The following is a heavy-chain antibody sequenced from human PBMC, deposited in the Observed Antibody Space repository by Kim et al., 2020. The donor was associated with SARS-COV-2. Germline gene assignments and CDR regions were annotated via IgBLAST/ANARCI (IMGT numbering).Heavy chain of an antibody. V-gene: IGHV3-48*03. CDR2: ITSSGYTI. CDR1: GFTFSSYE. D-gene: IGHD2-2*01. Sequence: GGSLRLSCAASGFTFSSYEMNWVRQAPGKGLEWVSYITSSGYTIYYADSVKGRFTISRDNAKNSLYLQMNSLRAEDTAVYYCARLNPSIVVVPAARSYGMDVCGQGTTVTVSS. J-gene: IGHJ6*02. CDR3: ARLNPSIVVVPAARSYGMDV.